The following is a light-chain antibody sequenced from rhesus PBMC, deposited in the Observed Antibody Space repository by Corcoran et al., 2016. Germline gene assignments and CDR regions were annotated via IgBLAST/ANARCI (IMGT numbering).Light chain of an antibody. Sequence: DIQMTQSPSSLSASVGDTVTITCRASQGISSWVAWYQPKPGKAPKILIYTASSFQRGVPSGFSGCGSGTDVTLTISSLQSEDCATYYCEQYSSRPLTFGGGTKVELK. CDR1: QGISSW. CDR2: TAS. CDR3: EQYSSRPLT. J-gene: IGKJ4*01. V-gene: IGKV1-22*01.